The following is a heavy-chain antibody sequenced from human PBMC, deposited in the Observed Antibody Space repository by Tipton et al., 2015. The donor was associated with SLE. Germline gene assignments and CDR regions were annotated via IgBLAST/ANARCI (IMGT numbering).Heavy chain of an antibody. CDR3: AQRPSFLTGHYID. Sequence: TLSLTCTVSGDSISNNYWSWIRQPPGKGLEWVGYIYYSGSSNYNPSLNGRVAISVDTSKNQFSLKLSSVTAADTAIYYCAQRPSFLTGHYIDWGQGTLVTVSS. D-gene: IGHD3-9*01. CDR1: GDSISNNY. J-gene: IGHJ4*02. V-gene: IGHV4-59*03. CDR2: IYYSGSS.